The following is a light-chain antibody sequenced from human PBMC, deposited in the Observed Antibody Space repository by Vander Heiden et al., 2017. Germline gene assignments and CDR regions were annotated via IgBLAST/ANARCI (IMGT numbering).Light chain of an antibody. Sequence: EIVMTQSPATLSVSPGESATLSCRASQRASSNLAWYQQKPGQAPRLLIYGTSTRATGIPARFSGSGSGTEFTLTISSLQSEDFAVYYCKQYNNWPPLTFGGGTKVEIK. CDR3: KQYNNWPPLT. J-gene: IGKJ4*01. V-gene: IGKV3-15*01. CDR2: GTS. CDR1: QRASSN.